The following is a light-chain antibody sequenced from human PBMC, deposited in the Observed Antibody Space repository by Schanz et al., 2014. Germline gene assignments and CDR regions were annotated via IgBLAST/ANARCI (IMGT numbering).Light chain of an antibody. V-gene: IGKV1-39*01. CDR3: QQSYSAPRT. Sequence: DIQMTQSPSSLSASVGDRVTITCRASQSIGSSLNWYQQKPGKAPKLLIYAASILQSGVPSRFSGSGSGTDFTLTISSLQPEDFATYYCQQSYSAPRTFGGGTKVEFK. CDR1: QSIGSS. CDR2: AAS. J-gene: IGKJ4*01.